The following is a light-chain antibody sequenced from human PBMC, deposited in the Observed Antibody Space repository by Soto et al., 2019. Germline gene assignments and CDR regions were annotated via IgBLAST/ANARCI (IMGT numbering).Light chain of an antibody. CDR2: GAS. J-gene: IGKJ1*01. CDR3: QQYGSSVKT. V-gene: IGKV3-20*01. Sequence: IVLKQSPATLSLSPGERATLSCRASQSVSNNYLAWYQQKPGQAPSLLIFGASNRAPDIPDRFSGSGSGTDFTLTISRLEPEDFAVYFCQQYGSSVKTFGQGTKVDIK. CDR1: QSVSNNY.